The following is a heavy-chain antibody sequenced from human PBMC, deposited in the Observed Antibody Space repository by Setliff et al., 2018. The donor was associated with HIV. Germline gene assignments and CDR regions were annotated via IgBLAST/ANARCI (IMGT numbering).Heavy chain of an antibody. V-gene: IGHV4-39*07. D-gene: IGHD3-16*01. Sequence: KSSETLSLTCTVSGGSIRTGAYYWGWIRQPPGKGLDWIGSIYYDGRTFYKPSLKSRLTISVDTSKNQFSLSLNSVPAADTAVYFCARGGAVSADFDSWGHGTLVTVSS. J-gene: IGHJ5*01. CDR3: ARGGAVSADFDS. CDR2: IYYDGRT. CDR1: GGSIRTGAYY.